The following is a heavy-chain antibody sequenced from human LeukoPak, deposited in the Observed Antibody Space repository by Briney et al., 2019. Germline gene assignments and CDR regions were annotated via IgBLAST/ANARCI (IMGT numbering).Heavy chain of an antibody. CDR3: AKSYGDYENNYYFYYYGTDV. J-gene: IGHJ6*02. V-gene: IGHV3-23*01. D-gene: IGHD4-17*01. CDR1: GFTFSSYA. Sequence: PGGSLTLSCAASGFTFSSYAMSSVRQAPGKGLEWVSAISGSGGSTYYADSVKGRFTISRDNSKNTLNLKMNSLRAENTAVYYCAKSYGDYENNYYFYYYGTDVWGQGTTVTVSS. CDR2: ISGSGGST.